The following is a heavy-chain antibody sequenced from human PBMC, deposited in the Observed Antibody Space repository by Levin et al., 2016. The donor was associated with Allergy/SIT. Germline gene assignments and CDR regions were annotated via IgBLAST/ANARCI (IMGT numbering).Heavy chain of an antibody. CDR3: ARDVDSSSWYREVRGYYYYYGMNV. Sequence: WIRQPPGKGLEWVSYISSSSSTIYYADSVKGRFTISRDNAKNSLYLQMNSLRAEDTAVYYCARDVDSSSWYREVRGYYYYYGMNVWGQGTTVTVSS. D-gene: IGHD6-13*01. V-gene: IGHV3-48*01. CDR2: ISSSSSTI. J-gene: IGHJ6*02.